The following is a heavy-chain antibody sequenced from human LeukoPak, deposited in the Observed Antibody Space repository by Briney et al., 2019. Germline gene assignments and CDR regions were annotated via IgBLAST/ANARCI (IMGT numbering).Heavy chain of an antibody. D-gene: IGHD3-22*01. Sequence: GGSLRLSCAASGFTVSSNYMSWVRQAPGKGLEWVAVILSDGSKEFYTDSVKGRFTISKDNSKNTLYLQMNSLRAEDTAVYYCVRDDDRPDNGLDYWGQGTLVTVSS. V-gene: IGHV3-33*08. J-gene: IGHJ4*02. CDR3: VRDDDRPDNGLDY. CDR1: GFTVSSNY. CDR2: ILSDGSKE.